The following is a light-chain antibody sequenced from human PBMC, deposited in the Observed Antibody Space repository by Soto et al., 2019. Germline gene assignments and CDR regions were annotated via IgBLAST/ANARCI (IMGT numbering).Light chain of an antibody. V-gene: IGLV1-44*01. J-gene: IGLJ1*01. CDR1: SSNIGSNT. Sequence: QSVLTQPPSASGTPGQRVTISCSGSSSNIGSNTVNWYQQLPGTAPNLLIYSNNQRPSGVPDRFSGSKSGTSASLAISGLQSXXXXXXXXXXXXXXLXXYVFGTGTKVTVL. CDR3: XXXXXXLXXYV. CDR2: SNN.